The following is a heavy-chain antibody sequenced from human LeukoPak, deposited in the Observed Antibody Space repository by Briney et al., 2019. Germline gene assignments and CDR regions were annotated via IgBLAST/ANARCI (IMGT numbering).Heavy chain of an antibody. CDR2: PYTSVSA. V-gene: IGHV4-4*07. J-gene: IGHJ6*03. D-gene: IGHD3-10*01. CDR1: GGSISNYY. Sequence: SETLSLTSTVSGGSISNYYWSWIPKPDGHGLEWCWHPYTSVSANYNTSLKSRATMSVAATKTQFSLMLSCITAADTAVYYGAREAIWFGEYASYYYYMDVWGKGTTVTISS. CDR3: AREAIWFGEYASYYYYMDV.